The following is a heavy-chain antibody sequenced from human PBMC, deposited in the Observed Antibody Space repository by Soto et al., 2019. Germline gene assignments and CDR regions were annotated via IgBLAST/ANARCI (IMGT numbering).Heavy chain of an antibody. CDR3: AREMGACSDSSCYPGPYDS. V-gene: IGHV3-48*02. CDR1: GRSMSSNY. J-gene: IGHJ5*02. Sequence: TSETLSLTCSVSGRSMSSNYWSWVRQAPGQGLEWVSYITRKSTTIKYADSVKGRFTVSRDNAKNSLYLQLNSLRDEDTAVYYCAREMGACSDSSCYPGPYDSWGQGTLVTVSS. CDR2: ITRKSTTI. D-gene: IGHD3-3*01.